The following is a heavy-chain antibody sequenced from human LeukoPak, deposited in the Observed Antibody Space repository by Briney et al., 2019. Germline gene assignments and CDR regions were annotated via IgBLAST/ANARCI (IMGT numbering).Heavy chain of an antibody. D-gene: IGHD2-15*01. J-gene: IGHJ4*02. CDR3: APSPCSGDSCYRFDF. Sequence: PSGTLSLTCAVSGASISSSYWWSWVRQPPGKGLEWIGEIHHSGSTMYNPSLKSRVTISVDKSKNQFSLKLSSVTAADTAVYYCAPSPCSGDSCYRFDFWGQGPQVTVSS. CDR2: IHHSGST. CDR1: GASISSSYW. V-gene: IGHV4-4*02.